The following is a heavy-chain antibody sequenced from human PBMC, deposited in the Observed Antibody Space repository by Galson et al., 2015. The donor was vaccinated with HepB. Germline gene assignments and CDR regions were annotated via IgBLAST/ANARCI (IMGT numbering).Heavy chain of an antibody. CDR1: GFTFSSYA. CDR3: ARGGLRAVAGTKGDY. D-gene: IGHD6-19*01. CDR2: ISYDGSNK. V-gene: IGHV3-30-3*01. Sequence: SLRLSCAASGFTFSSYAKSWVRQAPGKGLEWVAVISYDGSNKYYADSVKGRFTISRDNSKNTLYLQMNSLRAEDTAVYYCARGGLRAVAGTKGDYWGQGTLVTVSS. J-gene: IGHJ4*02.